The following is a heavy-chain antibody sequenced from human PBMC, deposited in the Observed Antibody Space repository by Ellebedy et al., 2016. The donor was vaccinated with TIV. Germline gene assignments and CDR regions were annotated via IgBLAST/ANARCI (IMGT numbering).Heavy chain of an antibody. J-gene: IGHJ4*02. CDR3: ARGTRDPQL. D-gene: IGHD1-1*01. CDR1: GFTFSSYA. Sequence: GESLKISCAASGFTFSSYAMSWVRQAPGKGLEWVSAISGSGGSTYYADSVKGRFAISSDNAKNSLYLQMNSLRSEDTAVYYCARGTRDPQLWGQGTLVIVSS. CDR2: ISGSGGST. V-gene: IGHV3-23*01.